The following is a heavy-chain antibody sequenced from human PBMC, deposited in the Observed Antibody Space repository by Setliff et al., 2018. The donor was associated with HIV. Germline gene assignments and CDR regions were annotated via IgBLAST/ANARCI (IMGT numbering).Heavy chain of an antibody. CDR2: INHRGST. CDR3: AREGDSSAWYRFDP. Sequence: PSETLSLTCAVYGGSFSGYNWNWIRQPPGKGLEWIGEINHRGSTNYNPSLKSRITISLDTSKNQFSLRMRSVTAADTAVYYCAREGDSSAWYRFDPWGQGTLVTVSS. J-gene: IGHJ5*02. CDR1: GGSFSGYN. D-gene: IGHD6-13*01. V-gene: IGHV4-34*01.